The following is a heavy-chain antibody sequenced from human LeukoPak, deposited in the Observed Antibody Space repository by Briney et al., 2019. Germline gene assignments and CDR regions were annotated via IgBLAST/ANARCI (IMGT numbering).Heavy chain of an antibody. V-gene: IGHV3-53*01. CDR3: ASARGYSSEYK. CDR2: IYTGGNT. J-gene: IGHJ4*02. CDR1: GFTVSSNY. Sequence: PGGSLRLSCAASGFTVSSNYMNWVRQAPGKGLEWVSVIYTGGNTYYADSVKGRFTISRDNSKNTLYLRMNSLRAEDTALYYCASARGYSSEYKWGQGTLVTVSS. D-gene: IGHD6-19*01.